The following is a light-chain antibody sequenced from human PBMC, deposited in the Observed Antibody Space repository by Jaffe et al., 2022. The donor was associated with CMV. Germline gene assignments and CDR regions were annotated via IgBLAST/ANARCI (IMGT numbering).Light chain of an antibody. CDR1: QDIANS. V-gene: IGKV1-NL1*01. J-gene: IGKJ1*01. CDR3: LQSYSTPWT. CDR2: AAS. Sequence: DIQMTQSPSSLSASVGDRVTITCRASQDIANSLAWYQQKPGKVPKLLLFAASRLESGVPSRFSGRGSGTDYTLTISSLQSEDFATYYCLQSYSTPWTFGQGTKVEFK.